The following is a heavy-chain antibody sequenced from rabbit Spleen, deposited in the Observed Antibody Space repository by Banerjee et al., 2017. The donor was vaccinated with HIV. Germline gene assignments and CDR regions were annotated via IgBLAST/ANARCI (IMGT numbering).Heavy chain of an antibody. CDR2: INIVTGKS. CDR3: ARGAWNTDCMNL. D-gene: IGHD1-1*01. CDR1: GVSLNDKDV. V-gene: IGHV1S45*01. J-gene: IGHJ6*01. Sequence: QLEESGGGLVKTEGSLTLTCKASGVSLNDKDVMCWVRQAPGKGLEWIACINIVTGKSVYASWAKGRFTISKAASTTVTLRMTSLTAADTATYFCARGAWNTDCMNLWGPGTLVTVS.